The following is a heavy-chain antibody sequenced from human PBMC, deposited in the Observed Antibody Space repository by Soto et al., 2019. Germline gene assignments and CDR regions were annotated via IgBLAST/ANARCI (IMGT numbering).Heavy chain of an antibody. V-gene: IGHV4-39*01. J-gene: IGHJ4*02. D-gene: IGHD2-15*01. CDR1: GGSISSSSYY. Sequence: QLQLQESGPGLVKPSETLSLTCTVSGGSISSSSYYWGWIRQPTGKGLEWIGSIYYSGSTYYNPSLKSRVTISVDTSKNQFSLKLSSVTAADTAVYYCARSPTISRIIDYWGQGTLVTVSS. CDR3: ARSPTISRIIDY. CDR2: IYYSGST.